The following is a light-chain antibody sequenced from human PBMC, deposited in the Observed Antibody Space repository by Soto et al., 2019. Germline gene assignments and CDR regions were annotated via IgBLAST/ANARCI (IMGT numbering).Light chain of an antibody. CDR3: QQHGSSPPSWT. CDR1: QIVSSSY. CDR2: GAS. J-gene: IGKJ1*01. Sequence: LVLTQSPCTLSLSPGERATRFCRVSQIVSSSYLAWYQQKPGQAPRLLIYGASSRATAIPDRFSGSGSVTDFTLTISRLEPEDFAVYYCQQHGSSPPSWTFGQGTKVYIK. V-gene: IGKV3-20*01.